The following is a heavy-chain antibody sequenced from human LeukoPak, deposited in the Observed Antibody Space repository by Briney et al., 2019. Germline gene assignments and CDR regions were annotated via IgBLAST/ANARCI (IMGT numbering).Heavy chain of an antibody. V-gene: IGHV5-51*01. Sequence: GESLKISCKGSGYSFTSYWIGWVRQMPGKGLEWMGIIYPGDSDTRYSPSFQGQVTLSADKSISTAYLQWSSLKASDTAMYYCARHLSDSEGDACDIGGQGTMVSVSS. CDR1: GYSFTSYW. D-gene: IGHD2/OR15-2a*01. CDR2: IYPGDSDT. J-gene: IGHJ3*02. CDR3: ARHLSDSEGDACDI.